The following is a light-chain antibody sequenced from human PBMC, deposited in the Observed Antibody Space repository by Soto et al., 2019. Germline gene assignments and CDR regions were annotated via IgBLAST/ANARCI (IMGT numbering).Light chain of an antibody. J-gene: IGLJ3*02. CDR3: SSYTSSSTLV. CDR1: SSDVGGYNY. Sequence: QSVLTQPASVSGSPGQSITISCTGTSSDVGGYNYVSWYQQHPGKAPKLMIYDVSNRPSGVSNRFPGSKSGNTASLTISGLQAEDEADYYCSSYTSSSTLVFGGGTQLTVL. V-gene: IGLV2-14*01. CDR2: DVS.